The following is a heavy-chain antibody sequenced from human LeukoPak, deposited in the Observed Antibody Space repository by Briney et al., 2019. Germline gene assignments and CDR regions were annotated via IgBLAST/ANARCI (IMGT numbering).Heavy chain of an antibody. CDR1: GGSISSYY. D-gene: IGHD3-22*01. CDR3: ARNLKYYDSSGYSDY. Sequence: SETLSLTCTVSGGSISSYYWSWIRQHPGKGLEWIGYIYYSGSTYYNPSLKSRVTISVDTSKNQFSLKLSSVTAADTAVYYCARNLKYYDSSGYSDYWGQGTLVTVSS. V-gene: IGHV4-59*06. J-gene: IGHJ4*02. CDR2: IYYSGST.